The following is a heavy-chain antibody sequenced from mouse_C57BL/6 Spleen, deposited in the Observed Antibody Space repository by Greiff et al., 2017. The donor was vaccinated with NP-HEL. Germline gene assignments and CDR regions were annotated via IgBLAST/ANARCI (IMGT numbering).Heavy chain of an antibody. CDR2: INPNNGGT. CDR3: ARSNDYYYYAMDY. J-gene: IGHJ4*01. V-gene: IGHV1-26*01. CDR1: GYTFTDYY. D-gene: IGHD2-4*01. Sequence: EVQLQQSGPELVKPGASVKISCKASGYTFTDYYMNWVKQSHGKSLEWIGDINPNNGGTSYNQKFKGKATLTVDKSSSTAYMELRSLTSEDSAVYYCARSNDYYYYAMDYWGQGTSVTVSS.